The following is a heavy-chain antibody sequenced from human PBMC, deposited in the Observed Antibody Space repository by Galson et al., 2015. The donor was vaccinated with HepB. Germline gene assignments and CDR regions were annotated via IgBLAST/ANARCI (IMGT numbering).Heavy chain of an antibody. CDR1: GFTFSTFT. V-gene: IGHV3-48*04. D-gene: IGHD1-1*01. Sequence: SLRLSCAASGFTFSTFTMNWVRQAPGKGLEWISLISTSSNTIYYADSVKGRFTVSRDNTNNSLYLQMNGLRAEDTAVYYCARHHTTGWYYFDNWGQGTLVSVSP. CDR3: ARHHTTGWYYFDN. CDR2: ISTSSNTI. J-gene: IGHJ4*02.